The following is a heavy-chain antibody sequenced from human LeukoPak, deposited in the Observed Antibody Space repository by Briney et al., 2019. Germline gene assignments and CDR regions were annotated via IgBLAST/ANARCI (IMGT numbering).Heavy chain of an antibody. CDR3: ARDVKRGGDFDF. CDR1: GFTFTSYW. J-gene: IGHJ4*02. CDR2: IRQDGSEA. D-gene: IGHD3-16*01. V-gene: IGHV3-7*04. Sequence: PGGSLRLSCAASGFTFTSYWMAWVRQAPGKGLEWVAKIRQDGSEAEYVDSAKGRFTVSRDNAKNSLYLQMNSLRVEDTALYYCARDVKRGGDFDFWGQGTLVTVSS.